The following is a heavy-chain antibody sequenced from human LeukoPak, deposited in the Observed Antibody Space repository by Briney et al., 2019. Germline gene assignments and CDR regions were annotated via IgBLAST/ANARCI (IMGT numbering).Heavy chain of an antibody. V-gene: IGHV1-69*13. J-gene: IGHJ6*02. CDR3: ASSVGVSYYGGYYYGMDV. D-gene: IGHD3-16*01. Sequence: SVKVSCKASGGTFISYAISWVRQAPGQGLEWMGGIIPIFGTANYAQKFQGRVTITADESTSTAYMELSSLRSEDTAVYYCASSVGVSYYGGYYYGMDVWGQGTTVTVSS. CDR2: IIPIFGTA. CDR1: GGTFISYA.